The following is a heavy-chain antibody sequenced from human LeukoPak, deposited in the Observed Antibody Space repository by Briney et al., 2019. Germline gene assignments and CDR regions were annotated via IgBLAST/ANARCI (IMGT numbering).Heavy chain of an antibody. V-gene: IGHV3-23*01. CDR1: GGSFSGYY. Sequence: ETLSLTCAVYGGSFSGYYWSWVRQAPGKGLEWVSAISGSGGSTYYADSVKGRFTISRDNSKNTLYLQMNSLRAEDTAVYYCAKGLDYDFWSGYYWGQGTLVTVSS. J-gene: IGHJ4*02. CDR2: ISGSGGST. D-gene: IGHD3-3*01. CDR3: AKGLDYDFWSGYY.